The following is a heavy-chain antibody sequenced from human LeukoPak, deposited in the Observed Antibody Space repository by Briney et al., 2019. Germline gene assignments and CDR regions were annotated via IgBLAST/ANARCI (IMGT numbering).Heavy chain of an antibody. V-gene: IGHV1-18*01. CDR3: ARDLFYYSGTYSDVFDI. D-gene: IGHD3-10*01. J-gene: IGHJ3*02. CDR1: GYTFTSYG. CDR2: ISAYNANT. Sequence: ASVKVSCKASGYTFTSYGTSWVRQAPGQGLEWMGWISAYNANTYYAQSLQGRVTMTTDTSTSTVYMELRSLRSDDTAVYYCARDLFYYSGTYSDVFDIWGQGTMVTVSS.